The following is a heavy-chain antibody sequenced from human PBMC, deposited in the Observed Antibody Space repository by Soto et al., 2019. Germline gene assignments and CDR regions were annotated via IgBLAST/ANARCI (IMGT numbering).Heavy chain of an antibody. CDR2: IIPIFATP. D-gene: IGHD3-3*01. Sequence: QVQLMQSGAEVRKPGSSVTVSCKASGGTFSSNPISWVRQAPGQGLEWMGGIIPIFATPHYARRFLDRVTLTADRSTNTAYMELTGLTSEDTAIYDCARDLSAVKRFESFKYYRMDVWGQGTTVTVS. CDR3: ARDLSAVKRFESFKYYRMDV. V-gene: IGHV1-69*06. J-gene: IGHJ6*02. CDR1: GGTFSSNP.